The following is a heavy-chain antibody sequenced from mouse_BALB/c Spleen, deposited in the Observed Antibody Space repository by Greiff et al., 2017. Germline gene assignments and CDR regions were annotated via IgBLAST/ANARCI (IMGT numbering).Heavy chain of an antibody. J-gene: IGHJ3*01. D-gene: IGHD2-3*01. CDR1: GFTFSSYG. CDR2: INSNGGST. Sequence: EVMLVESGGGLVQPGGSLKLSCAASGFTFSSYGMSWVRQTPDKRLELVATINSNGGSTYYPDSVKGRFTISRDNAKNTLYLQMSSLKSEDTAMYYCARDLGYFSWFAYWGQGTLVTVSA. CDR3: ARDLGYFSWFAY. V-gene: IGHV5-6-3*01.